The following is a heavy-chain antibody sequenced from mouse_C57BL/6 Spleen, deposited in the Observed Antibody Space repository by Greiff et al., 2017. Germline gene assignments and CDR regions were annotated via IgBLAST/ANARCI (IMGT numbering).Heavy chain of an antibody. J-gene: IGHJ4*01. Sequence: EVQLQQSGPELVKPGASVKISCKASGYSFTGYYMNWVKQSPEKSLEWIGEINPSTGGTTYNQKFKAKATSTVDKSSSTAYMQLKSLTSEDSAVYYCARSYYGSSYGAMDYWGQGTSVTVSS. CDR1: GYSFTGYY. V-gene: IGHV1-42*01. D-gene: IGHD1-1*01. CDR2: INPSTGGT. CDR3: ARSYYGSSYGAMDY.